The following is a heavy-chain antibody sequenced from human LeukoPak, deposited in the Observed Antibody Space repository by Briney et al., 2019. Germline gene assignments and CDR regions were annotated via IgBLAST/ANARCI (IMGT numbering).Heavy chain of an antibody. D-gene: IGHD3-9*01. CDR2: ISSSGSTI. CDR1: GFTFSDYY. J-gene: IGHJ5*02. CDR3: ARSRDYDILTGYPILFDP. V-gene: IGHV3-11*01. Sequence: KPGGSLRLSRAASGFTFSDYYMSWIRPAPGKGLEWVSYISSSGSTIYYADSVKGRFTISRDNAKNSLYLQMNSLRAEDTAVYYCARSRDYDILTGYPILFDPWGQGTLVTVSS.